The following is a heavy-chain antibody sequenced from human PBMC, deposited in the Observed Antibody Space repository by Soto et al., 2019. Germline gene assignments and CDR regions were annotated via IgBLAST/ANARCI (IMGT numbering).Heavy chain of an antibody. CDR3: AREYYYTMDV. J-gene: IGHJ6*02. CDR2: IDSSTKYT. CDR1: GFTCRDYY. V-gene: IGHV3-11*05. Sequence: QVQLVESGGGLVRPGGSLRLSCEASGFTCRDYYMTWFRQAPGKGLEWLSYIDSSTKYTNYADSVKGRFTISRDNAKNSLYLQMNSLRADDTAVYYCAREYYYTMDVWGQGTMVAVSS.